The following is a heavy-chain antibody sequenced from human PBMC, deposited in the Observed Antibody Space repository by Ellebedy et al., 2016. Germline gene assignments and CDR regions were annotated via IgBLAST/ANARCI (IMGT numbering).Heavy chain of an antibody. CDR3: ARDPEVKDFDY. CDR1: DYSISSGCY. D-gene: IGHD4-23*01. V-gene: IGHV4-38-2*02. Sequence: GSLRLSCTVSDYSISSGCYWGWIRQPPGKGLEWIASIYHGGTILYNPSLKSRVTISVDTSRNQFSLKLTSVTAADTAVYYCARDPEVKDFDYWGQGTLVTVSS. CDR2: IYHGGTI. J-gene: IGHJ4*02.